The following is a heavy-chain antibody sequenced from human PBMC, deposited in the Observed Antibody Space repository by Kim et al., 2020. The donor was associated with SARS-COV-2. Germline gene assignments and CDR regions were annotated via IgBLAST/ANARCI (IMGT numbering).Heavy chain of an antibody. CDR3: ARRQFTSGWYYFDY. Sequence: YADSVKGRFTISRDNAKNTLYLQMNSMRAEDTAVYYCARRQFTSGWYYFDYWGQGTLVTVSS. J-gene: IGHJ4*02. D-gene: IGHD6-19*01. V-gene: IGHV3-74*01.